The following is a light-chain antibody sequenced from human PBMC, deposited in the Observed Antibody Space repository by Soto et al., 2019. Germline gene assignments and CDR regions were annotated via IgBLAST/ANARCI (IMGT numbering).Light chain of an antibody. Sequence: DIQMTQSPSSLSASVGDRVTITCRASQSISSYLNWYPQKPGKAPKLLIYAASSLQSGVPSRFSGSGSGTDFTLTISSLQPEEFATYYCQQSYSTPYTFGQGTKLEIK. CDR1: QSISSY. CDR2: AAS. CDR3: QQSYSTPYT. J-gene: IGKJ2*01. V-gene: IGKV1-39*01.